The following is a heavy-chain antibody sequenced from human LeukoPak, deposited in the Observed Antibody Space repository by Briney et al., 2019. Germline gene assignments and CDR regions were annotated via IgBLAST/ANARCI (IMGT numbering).Heavy chain of an antibody. CDR2: ISYDGSNK. Sequence: PGGSLRLSCAASGFTFSSYAMHWVRQAPGKGLEWVAVISYDGSNKCYADSVKGRFTISRDNSKNTLYLQMNSLRAEDTAVYYCARSPLFELYPLDYWGQGTLVTVSS. CDR3: ARSPLFELYPLDY. V-gene: IGHV3-30-3*01. CDR1: GFTFSSYA. D-gene: IGHD2-2*02. J-gene: IGHJ4*02.